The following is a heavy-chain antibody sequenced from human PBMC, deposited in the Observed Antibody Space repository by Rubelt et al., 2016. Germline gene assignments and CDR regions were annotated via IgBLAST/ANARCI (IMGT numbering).Heavy chain of an antibody. V-gene: IGHV1-46*01. CDR1: GYTLTRYS. J-gene: IGHJ6*02. CDR3: AREEGLTIFGHYGMDV. Sequence: QVQLVQSGAEVKKSGASVKVSCKASGYTLTRYSIHWVRQTPGQGLEWMAMNNPGSDNIVYAGKFQGRATLTRDTSTSTVYMELSSLRSEDTAVYYCAREEGLTIFGHYGMDVWGQGTTVTVSS. D-gene: IGHD3-3*01. CDR2: NNPGSDNI.